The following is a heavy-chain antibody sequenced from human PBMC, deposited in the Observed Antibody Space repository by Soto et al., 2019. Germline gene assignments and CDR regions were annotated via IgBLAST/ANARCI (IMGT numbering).Heavy chain of an antibody. Sequence: PSETLSLTCTVSGGSISSYYWGWIRQPPGKGLEWIGYIFYSGSTNYNPSLEGRVTISVDTSKNQFSLKVSSVTAADTAVYYCASHYPTGNNGNYLYYWGQGTLSPSPQ. CDR2: IFYSGST. CDR1: GGSISSYY. J-gene: IGHJ4*02. V-gene: IGHV4-59*01. D-gene: IGHD1-1*01. CDR3: ASHYPTGNNGNYLYY.